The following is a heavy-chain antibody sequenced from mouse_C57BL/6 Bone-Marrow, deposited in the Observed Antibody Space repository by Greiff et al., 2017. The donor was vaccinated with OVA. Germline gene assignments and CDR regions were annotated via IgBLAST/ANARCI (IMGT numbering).Heavy chain of an antibody. CDR2: IRNKANGYTT. CDR3: ARYMDTTVGVGGYYAMDY. D-gene: IGHD1-1*01. V-gene: IGHV7-3*01. Sequence: EVKLVESGGGLVQPGGSLSLSCAASGFTFTDYYMSWVRQPPGKALEWLGFIRNKANGYTTEYSASVKGRFTISRDNSQSILYLQMNALRAEDSATYYCARYMDTTVGVGGYYAMDYWGQGTSVTVSS. CDR1: GFTFTDYY. J-gene: IGHJ4*01.